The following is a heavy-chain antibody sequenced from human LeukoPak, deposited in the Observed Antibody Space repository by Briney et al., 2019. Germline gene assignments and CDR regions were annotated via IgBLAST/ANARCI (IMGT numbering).Heavy chain of an antibody. CDR2: IRYDGSNK. J-gene: IGHJ4*02. CDR1: GFTFSSYG. Sequence: GGSLRLSCAASGFTFSSYGMHWVRQAPGKGLEWVAFIRYDGSNKYYADSVKGRFTISRDNSKNTLYLQMNSLRAEDTAVYYCAKSNLITIFGVVILAEDYWGQGTLVTVSS. D-gene: IGHD3-3*01. CDR3: AKSNLITIFGVVILAEDY. V-gene: IGHV3-30*02.